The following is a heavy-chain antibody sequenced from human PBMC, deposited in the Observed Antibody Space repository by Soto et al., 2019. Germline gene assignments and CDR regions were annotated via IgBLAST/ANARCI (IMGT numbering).Heavy chain of an antibody. Sequence: GGSLRLSCAASGFTFSSYSMNWVRQAPGKGLEWVSYISSSSSTIYYADSVKGRFTISRDNAKNSLYLQMNSLRADDTAVYYCARDSSPYYDFWSGFYTYFDFWGQGALVTVSS. CDR3: ARDSSPYYDFWSGFYTYFDF. V-gene: IGHV3-48*01. D-gene: IGHD3-3*01. CDR1: GFTFSSYS. J-gene: IGHJ4*02. CDR2: ISSSSSTI.